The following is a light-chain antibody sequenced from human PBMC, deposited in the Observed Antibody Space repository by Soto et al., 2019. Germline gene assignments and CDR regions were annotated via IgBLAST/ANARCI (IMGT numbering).Light chain of an antibody. V-gene: IGLV1-44*01. CDR1: SSNIGSNT. CDR3: AAWDDSLNGRL. Sequence: QSVLTQPPSASGTPGQRVTSSCSGSSSNIGSNTVNWYQHLPGTAPKLLIYSNNQRPSGVPDRFSGSKSGTSASLAISGLQSEDEADYYCAAWDDSLNGRLFGGGTKLTVL. CDR2: SNN. J-gene: IGLJ2*01.